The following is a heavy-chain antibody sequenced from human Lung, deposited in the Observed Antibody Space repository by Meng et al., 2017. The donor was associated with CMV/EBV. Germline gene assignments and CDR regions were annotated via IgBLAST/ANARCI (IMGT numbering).Heavy chain of an antibody. CDR3: AKKNYDSSGDDAFDI. CDR1: GGSISSSSYY. J-gene: IGHJ3*02. D-gene: IGHD3-22*01. V-gene: IGHV4-39*07. Sequence: SETLSLXCTVSGGSISSSSYYWGWIRQPPGKGLEWIGSIYYSGSTYYNPSLKSRVTISVDTSKNQFSLKLSSVTAADTAVYYWAKKNYDSSGDDAFDIWGQRKMVTVSS. CDR2: IYYSGST.